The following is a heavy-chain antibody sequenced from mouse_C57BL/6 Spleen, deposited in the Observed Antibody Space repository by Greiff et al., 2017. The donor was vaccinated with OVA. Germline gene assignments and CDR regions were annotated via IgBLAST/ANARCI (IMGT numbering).Heavy chain of an antibody. CDR2: INPSNGGT. D-gene: IGHD2-4*01. CDR1: GYTFTSYW. CDR3: ARSNYDYYFDY. J-gene: IGHJ2*01. V-gene: IGHV1-53*01. Sequence: QVQLQQPGTELVKPGASVKLSCKASGYTFTSYWMHWVKQRPGQGLEWIGNINPSNGGTNYNEKFKSKATLTVYNSSSTAYMQLSSLTSEDSAVYYCARSNYDYYFDYWGQGTTLTVSS.